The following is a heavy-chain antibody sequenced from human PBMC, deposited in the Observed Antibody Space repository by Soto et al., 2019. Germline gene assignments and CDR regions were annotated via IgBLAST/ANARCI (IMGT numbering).Heavy chain of an antibody. V-gene: IGHV1-46*01. CDR3: ARGSVGATEYFQH. CDR1: GYTLTELS. J-gene: IGHJ1*01. D-gene: IGHD1-26*01. Sequence: ASVKVSCKVSGYTLTELSMHWVRQAPGKGLEWMGIINPSGGSTSYAQKFQGRVTMTRDTSTSTVYMELSSLRSEDTAVYYCARGSVGATEYFQHWGQGTLVTVSS. CDR2: INPSGGST.